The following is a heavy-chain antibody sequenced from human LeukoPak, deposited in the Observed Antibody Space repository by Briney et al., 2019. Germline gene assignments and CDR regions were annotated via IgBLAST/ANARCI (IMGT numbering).Heavy chain of an antibody. CDR1: GGFISSSSYS. V-gene: IGHV4-39*01. CDR2: TYYSGST. CDR3: ASESSSWPLGYYYGMDV. J-gene: IGHJ6*02. D-gene: IGHD6-13*01. Sequence: SETLSLTCTVSGGFISSSSYSWGWLRQPPGKGLEWFGSTYYSGSTYSNPSLKSRVTISVDTSKNQFPLKLSSVTAADTAVYYCASESSSWPLGYYYGMDVWGQGTTVTVSS.